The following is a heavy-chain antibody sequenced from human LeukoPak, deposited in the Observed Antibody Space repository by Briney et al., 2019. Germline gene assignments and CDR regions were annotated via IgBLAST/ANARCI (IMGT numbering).Heavy chain of an antibody. D-gene: IGHD1-26*01. V-gene: IGHV3-7*05. CDR3: ARNPPRYFN. CDR1: GFAFSSYW. Sequence: SGGSLRLSCAASGFAFSSYWTSWVRQAPGKGLEWVANIQQDGSEKYYVDSVKGRFTISRDNAKNSLYLQMNSLRAEDTAVYYCARNPPRYFNWGQGTLVTVSS. J-gene: IGHJ4*02. CDR2: IQQDGSEK.